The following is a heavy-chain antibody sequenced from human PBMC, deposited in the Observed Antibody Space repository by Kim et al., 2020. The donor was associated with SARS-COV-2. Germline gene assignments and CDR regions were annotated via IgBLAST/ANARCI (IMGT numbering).Heavy chain of an antibody. D-gene: IGHD3-22*01. CDR3: ARMERITMIVVVRYFQH. CDR1: GGSFSGYY. J-gene: IGHJ1*01. CDR2: INNSGST. Sequence: SETLSLTCAVYGGSFSGYYWSWIRQPPGKGLEWIGEINNSGSTNYNPSLKSRVTISVDTSKNQFSLKLSSVTAADTAVYYCARMERITMIVVVRYFQHWGQGTLVTVSS. V-gene: IGHV4-34*01.